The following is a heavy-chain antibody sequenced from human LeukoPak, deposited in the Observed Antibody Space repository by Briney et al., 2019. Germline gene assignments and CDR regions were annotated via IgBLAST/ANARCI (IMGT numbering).Heavy chain of an antibody. J-gene: IGHJ4*02. CDR2: VHLDGRT. V-gene: IGHV4-59*12. Sequence: SETLSLTCTVSGGSISGNYWSWIRQPPGKGLEWIGEVHLDGRTNYNPSLKSRLIMSVDLPENHISLKLTSVTAADTAVYYCAREGGFYRPLDYSGQGTLVTVSS. CDR3: AREGGFYRPLDY. CDR1: GGSISGNY. D-gene: IGHD3-3*01.